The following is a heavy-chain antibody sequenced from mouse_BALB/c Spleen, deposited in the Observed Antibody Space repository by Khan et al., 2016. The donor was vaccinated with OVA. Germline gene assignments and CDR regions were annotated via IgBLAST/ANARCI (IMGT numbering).Heavy chain of an antibody. V-gene: IGHV9-3-1*01. Sequence: QIQLVQSGPELKTPGETVKISCKASGYTFTNFGMHWVKQAPGKGLKWMGWINTYTGEPTYAHDFKGRFAFSLETSANTAYLQINNLKNEDTAIYLWERGARYDKAVYALDYWGQGTSVTVSS. CDR1: GYTFTNFG. J-gene: IGHJ4*01. CDR2: INTYTGEP. D-gene: IGHD2-14*01. CDR3: ERGARYDKAVYALDY.